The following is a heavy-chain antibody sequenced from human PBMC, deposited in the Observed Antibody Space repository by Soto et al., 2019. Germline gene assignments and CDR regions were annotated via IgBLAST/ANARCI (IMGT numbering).Heavy chain of an antibody. CDR3: ARGSMVRGVIDYYYGMDV. V-gene: IGHV1-18*01. Sequence: GASVKVSCKASGYTFTSYGISWVRQAPGQGLEWMEWISAYNGNTNYAQKLQGRVTMTTDTSTSTAYMELRSLRSDDTAVYYCARGSMVRGVIDYYYGMDVWGQGTTVTVSS. J-gene: IGHJ6*02. CDR1: GYTFTSYG. D-gene: IGHD3-10*01. CDR2: ISAYNGNT.